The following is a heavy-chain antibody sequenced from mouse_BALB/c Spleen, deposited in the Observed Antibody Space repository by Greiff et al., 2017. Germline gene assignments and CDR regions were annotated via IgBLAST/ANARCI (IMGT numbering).Heavy chain of an antibody. V-gene: IGHV5-9-4*01. CDR1: GFTFSSYA. CDR3: ARSPAYYRSMDY. CDR2: ISSGGSYT. J-gene: IGHJ4*01. D-gene: IGHD2-14*01. Sequence: EVKLMESGGGLVKPGGSLKLSCAASGFTFSSYAMSWVRQSPEKRLEWVAEISSGGSYTYYPDTVTGRFTISRDNAKNTLYLEMSSLRSEDTAMYYCARSPAYYRSMDYWGQGTSVTVSS.